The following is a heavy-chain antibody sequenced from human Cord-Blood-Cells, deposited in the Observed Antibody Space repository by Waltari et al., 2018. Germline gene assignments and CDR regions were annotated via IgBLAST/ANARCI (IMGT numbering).Heavy chain of an antibody. CDR1: GFTFVDSA. D-gene: IGHD1-26*01. CDR3: AKGPHGDY. CDR2: ISWNSGSI. Sequence: EVQLVESGGGLVQPGRSLRLSCAASGFTFVDSAMHWVRQAPGKGLEWVSGISWNSGSIGYADSVKGRFTISRDNAKNSLYLQMNSLRAEDTALYYCAKGPHGDYWGQGTLVTVSS. V-gene: IGHV3-9*01. J-gene: IGHJ4*02.